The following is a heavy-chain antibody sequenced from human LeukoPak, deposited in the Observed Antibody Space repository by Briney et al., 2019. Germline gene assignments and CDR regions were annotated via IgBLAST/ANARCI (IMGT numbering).Heavy chain of an antibody. V-gene: IGHV3-23*01. CDR2: ISKSGDHT. CDR3: ATSWGPDTSAFRWGRDGMDV. CDR1: GLTFNNYA. J-gene: IGHJ6*02. Sequence: GGSLRLSCAVSGLTFNNYAMSWVRQAPGKGLEWVSAISKSGDHTYYAASAKGRFTIYRDNSKNTQYLQMNSLRAEDTAVYYCATSWGPDTSAFRWGRDGMDVWGQGTTVIVSS. D-gene: IGHD3-16*01.